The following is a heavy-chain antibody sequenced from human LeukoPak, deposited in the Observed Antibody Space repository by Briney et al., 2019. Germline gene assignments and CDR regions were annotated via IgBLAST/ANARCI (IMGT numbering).Heavy chain of an antibody. CDR2: IYYSGST. CDR1: GGSISSYY. V-gene: IGHV4-59*01. J-gene: IGHJ6*02. CDR3: ARHRADYYYYYGLDV. Sequence: SETLSLTCTVSGGSISSYYWSWIRQPPGKGLEWIGYIYYSGSTNYSPSLKSRVTISVDTSKNQFSLKLSSVTAADTAVYYCARHRADYYYYYGLDVWGQGTTVTVSS.